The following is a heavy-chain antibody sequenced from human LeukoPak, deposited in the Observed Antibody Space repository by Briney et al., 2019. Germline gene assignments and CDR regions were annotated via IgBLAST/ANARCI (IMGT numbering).Heavy chain of an antibody. CDR1: GYIFTSYW. D-gene: IGHD2/OR15-2a*01. J-gene: IGHJ5*02. Sequence: GESLKISCKASGYIFTSYWIGWVRQMPGKGLEWMGVIFPGDSDTKYSPSFQGQVTISADKSISTAYLQWSSLKVSDTAMYFCGGLLGPNWFDPWGQGTLVTVSS. CDR3: GGLLGPNWFDP. V-gene: IGHV5-51*01. CDR2: IFPGDSDT.